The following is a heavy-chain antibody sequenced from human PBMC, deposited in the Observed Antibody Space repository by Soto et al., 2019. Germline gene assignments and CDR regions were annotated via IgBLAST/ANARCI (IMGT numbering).Heavy chain of an antibody. CDR3: AHSLYSNYVDWFDP. D-gene: IGHD4-4*01. Sequence: SGPTLVKPTQTLTLTCTFSGFSLSTSGVGVGWIRQPPGKALEWLALIYWNDDKRYSPSLKSRLTITKDTSKNQVVLTMTNMDPVDTATYYCAHSLYSNYVDWFDPWGQGTLVTVSS. J-gene: IGHJ5*02. CDR2: IYWNDDK. V-gene: IGHV2-5*01. CDR1: GFSLSTSGVG.